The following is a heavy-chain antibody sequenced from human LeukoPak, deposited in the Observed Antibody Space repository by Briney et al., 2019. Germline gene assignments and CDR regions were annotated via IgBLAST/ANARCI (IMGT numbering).Heavy chain of an antibody. CDR3: AREYYYDSSGSYAFDI. CDR1: GFTFSSYG. Sequence: GGSLRLSCAASGFTFSSYGTHWVRQAPGKGLEWVAVIWYDGSNKYYADSVKGRFTISRDNSKNTLYLQMNSLRAEDTAVYYCAREYYYDSSGSYAFDIWGQGTMVTVSS. V-gene: IGHV3-33*01. J-gene: IGHJ3*02. D-gene: IGHD3-22*01. CDR2: IWYDGSNK.